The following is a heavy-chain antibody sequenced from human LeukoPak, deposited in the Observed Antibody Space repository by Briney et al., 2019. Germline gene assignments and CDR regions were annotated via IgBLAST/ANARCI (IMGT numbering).Heavy chain of an antibody. CDR3: ARDRGSYSSSWYTFDY. CDR2: INPNSGGT. J-gene: IGHJ4*02. V-gene: IGHV1-2*02. Sequence: ASVKVSCKASGYTFTSYGISWVRLAPGQGLEWMGWINPNSGGTNYAQKFQGRVTMTRDTSISTAYMELSRLRSDDTAVYYCARDRGSYSSSWYTFDYWGQGTLVTVSS. D-gene: IGHD6-13*01. CDR1: GYTFTSYG.